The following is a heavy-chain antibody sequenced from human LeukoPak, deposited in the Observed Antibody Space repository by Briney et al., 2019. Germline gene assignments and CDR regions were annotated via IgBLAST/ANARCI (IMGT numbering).Heavy chain of an antibody. CDR1: GSSFTSCW. CDR2: IYPGDSDT. Sequence: GASLKISCKGSGSSFTSCWIGRVRQMPGKGLEWMGIIYPGDSDTRYSPSFQGQVTISADKSISTAYLQWSSLKASDTAMYYCAVTHNWNYYYWGQGTLVTVSS. D-gene: IGHD1-7*01. J-gene: IGHJ4*02. CDR3: AVTHNWNYYY. V-gene: IGHV5-51*01.